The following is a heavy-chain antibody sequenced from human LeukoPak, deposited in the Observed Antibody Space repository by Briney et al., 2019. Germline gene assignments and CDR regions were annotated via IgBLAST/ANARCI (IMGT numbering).Heavy chain of an antibody. V-gene: IGHV3-21*01. J-gene: IGHJ6*03. D-gene: IGHD3-10*01. CDR3: ARRSYHGVTSVYYYYYLDV. Sequence: GGSLRLSCAASGFTFNNHGMNWVRLAPGKGLEWVSSISYGSSYIYYADSVKGRSTISRDNAANSLYLQMNSLRAEDTAVYYCARRSYHGVTSVYYYYYLDVWGKGTPVTVSS. CDR1: GFTFNNHG. CDR2: ISYGSSYI.